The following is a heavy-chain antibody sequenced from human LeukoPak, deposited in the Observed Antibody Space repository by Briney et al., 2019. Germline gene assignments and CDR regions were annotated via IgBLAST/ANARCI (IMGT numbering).Heavy chain of an antibody. Sequence: SETLSLTCTVSGGSISSGDYYWSWIRQPPGKGLEWIGYIYYSGSTYYNPSLKSRVTISVDTSKNRFSLKLSSVTAADTAVYYCARGRSGWYKWYFDLWGRGTLVTVSS. V-gene: IGHV4-30-4*08. CDR3: ARGRSGWYKWYFDL. CDR1: GGSISSGDYY. J-gene: IGHJ2*01. D-gene: IGHD6-19*01. CDR2: IYYSGST.